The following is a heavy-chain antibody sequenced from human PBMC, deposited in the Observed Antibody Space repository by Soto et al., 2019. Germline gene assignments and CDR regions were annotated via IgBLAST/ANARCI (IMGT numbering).Heavy chain of an antibody. CDR2: INGSSSTM. V-gene: IGHV3-48*02. CDR1: GFTFGIYS. CDR3: ARGDRFRCIGDRCFSDGLFLS. D-gene: IGHD2-15*01. J-gene: IGHJ5*02. Sequence: EVQLVESGGGLVQRGGSLRLSCAASGFTFGIYSMNWVRQAPGKGLEWISYINGSSSTMYYADSMKGRFIISRDNADNSFYLQMNSLRDADTAVYYCARGDRFRCIGDRCFSDGLFLSWGQGALVPVSA.